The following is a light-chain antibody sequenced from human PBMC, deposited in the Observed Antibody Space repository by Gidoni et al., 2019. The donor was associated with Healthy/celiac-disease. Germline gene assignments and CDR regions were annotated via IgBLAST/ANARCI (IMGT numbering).Light chain of an antibody. J-gene: IGKJ2*01. CDR2: GAS. CDR1: QSVSSN. CDR3: QQYNNWPPST. V-gene: IGKV3D-15*01. Sequence: EIEMTQSPATLSVSPGERATPTCRASQSVSSNLAWYQQKPGQAPRLLIYGASTRATGIPARFSGSGSGTAFTLTISSLQSADFAVYYCQQYNNWPPSTFGQGTKLEIK.